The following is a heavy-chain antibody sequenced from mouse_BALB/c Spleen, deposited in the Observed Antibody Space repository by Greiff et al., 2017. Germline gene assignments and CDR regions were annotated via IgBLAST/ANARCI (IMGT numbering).Heavy chain of an antibody. CDR1: GFTFSDYY. J-gene: IGHJ4*01. D-gene: IGHD1-1*01. CDR3: AREIYFPRHYAMDY. V-gene: IGHV5-4*02. CDR2: ISDGGSYT. Sequence: EVMLVESGGGLVKPGGSLKLSCAASGFTFSDYYMYWVRQTPEKRLEWVATISDGGSYTYYPDSVKGRFTISRDNAKNNLYLQMSSLKSEDTAMYYCAREIYFPRHYAMDYWGQGTSVTVSS.